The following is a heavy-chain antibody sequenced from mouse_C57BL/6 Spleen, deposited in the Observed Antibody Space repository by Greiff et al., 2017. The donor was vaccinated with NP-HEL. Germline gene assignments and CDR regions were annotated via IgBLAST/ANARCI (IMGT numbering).Heavy chain of an antibody. D-gene: IGHD1-1*01. CDR2: INPGSGGT. Sequence: QVQLQQSGAELVRPGTSVKVSCKASGYAFTNYLIEWVKQRPGQGLEWIGVINPGSGGTSYNQKFKGKATLTVDKSSSTAYMELRSLTSEDSAVYYCARRANNFDYWGQGTTLTVSS. CDR3: ARRANNFDY. CDR1: GYAFTNYL. V-gene: IGHV1-54*01. J-gene: IGHJ2*01.